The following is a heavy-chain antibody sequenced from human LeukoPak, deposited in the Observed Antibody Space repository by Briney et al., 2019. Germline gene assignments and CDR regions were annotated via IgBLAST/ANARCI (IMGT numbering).Heavy chain of an antibody. CDR2: IYYSGST. Sequence: PSETLSLTCTVSGGSISSGGYYWSWIRQHPGKGLEWIGYIYYSGSTYYNPSLKNRVTISVDTSKNQFSLKLSSVTAADTAVYYCARVSDSSGYPEGAFDIWGQGTMVTVSS. CDR3: ARVSDSSGYPEGAFDI. D-gene: IGHD3-22*01. V-gene: IGHV4-31*03. CDR1: GGSISSGGYY. J-gene: IGHJ3*02.